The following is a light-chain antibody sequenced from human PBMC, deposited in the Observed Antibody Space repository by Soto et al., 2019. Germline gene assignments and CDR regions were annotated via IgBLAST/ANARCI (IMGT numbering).Light chain of an antibody. CDR1: RAFLIINGYNY. CDR3: MQALQTPLT. J-gene: IGKJ4*01. CDR2: LGS. Sequence: DIVMTQSHLSLPLTPGERPSIPSRLVRAFLIINGYNYLDWYLQKPGQSPQLLIYLGSNRASGVPDRFSGSGSGTDFTLKISRVEAEDVGVYYCMQALQTPLTFGGGTKVEIK. V-gene: IGKV2-28*01.